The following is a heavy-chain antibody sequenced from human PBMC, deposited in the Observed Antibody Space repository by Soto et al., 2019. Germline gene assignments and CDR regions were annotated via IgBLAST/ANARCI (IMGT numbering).Heavy chain of an antibody. J-gene: IGHJ5*02. V-gene: IGHV1-46*01. CDR2: ITPSGGST. CDR3: ARDPCSGGSCYNWFDP. CDR1: GYIFASSH. Sequence: XSVKVSCKASGYIFASSHIHWVRQAPGQGLEWMGLITPSGGSTTYVQKFQGRLTMTRDTSTSTVYMELSSLRSDDTAVYFCARDPCSGGSCYNWFDPWGQGTLVTVSS. D-gene: IGHD2-15*01.